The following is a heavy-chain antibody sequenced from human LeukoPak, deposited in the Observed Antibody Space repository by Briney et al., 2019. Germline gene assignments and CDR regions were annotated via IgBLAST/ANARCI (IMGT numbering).Heavy chain of an antibody. Sequence: GGSLRLSCAPSGFTFSSYGMNWVRQAPGKGLEWDSYISDSSSTIYYADSVKGRLTISRDNAKNSLYLQMNSLRGEDTAVYYCARWGATGYGDYWGQGTLVTVSS. D-gene: IGHD3-9*01. CDR3: ARWGATGYGDY. CDR1: GFTFSSYG. V-gene: IGHV3-48*03. J-gene: IGHJ4*02. CDR2: ISDSSSTI.